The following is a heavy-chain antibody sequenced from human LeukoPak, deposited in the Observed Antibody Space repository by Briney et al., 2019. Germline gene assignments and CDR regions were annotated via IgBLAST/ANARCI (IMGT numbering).Heavy chain of an antibody. CDR3: AKDLGPYDILTGCDY. D-gene: IGHD3-9*01. Sequence: PGGSLRLSCAASGFTFSSYGMHWVRQAPGKGLEWVAVISYDGSNKNYADSVKGRFTISRDNSKNTLYLQMNSLRAEDTAVYYCAKDLGPYDILTGCDYWGQGTLVTVSS. CDR1: GFTFSSYG. V-gene: IGHV3-30*18. CDR2: ISYDGSNK. J-gene: IGHJ4*02.